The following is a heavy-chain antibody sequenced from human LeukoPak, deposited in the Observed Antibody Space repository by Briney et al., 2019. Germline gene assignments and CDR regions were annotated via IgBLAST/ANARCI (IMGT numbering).Heavy chain of an antibody. J-gene: IGHJ5*02. Sequence: ASVKVSCKASGYTFTSYDINWARQATGQGLEWMGWMNPNSGNTGYAQKFQGRVTITRNTSISTAYMELSSLRSEDTAVYYCPRGRYCSSTSGCNWFDPWGQGTLVTVSS. D-gene: IGHD2-2*01. CDR1: GYTFTSYD. CDR3: PRGRYCSSTSGCNWFDP. V-gene: IGHV1-8*03. CDR2: MNPNSGNT.